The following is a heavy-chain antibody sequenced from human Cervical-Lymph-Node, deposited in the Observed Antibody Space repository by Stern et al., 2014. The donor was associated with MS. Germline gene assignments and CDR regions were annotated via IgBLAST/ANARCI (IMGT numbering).Heavy chain of an antibody. CDR1: GYTFTNYY. V-gene: IGHV1-46*01. CDR2: INPSFGTT. J-gene: IGHJ4*02. CDR3: AGEMAGDFDY. Sequence: VQLVESGAEVKRPGASVKLSCTTSGYTFTNYYMHWVRQAPGQGLEWMGMINPSFGTTNSAQKFQGRITMAMDTSTSTVYMEVNSLISEDTAVYYCAGEMAGDFDYWGQGALVTVSS. D-gene: IGHD6-19*01.